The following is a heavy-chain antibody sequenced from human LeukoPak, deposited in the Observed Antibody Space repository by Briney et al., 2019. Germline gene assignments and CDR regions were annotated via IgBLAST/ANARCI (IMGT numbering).Heavy chain of an antibody. D-gene: IGHD3-22*01. Sequence: GGSLRLSCAASGFTFSSYGMYWVRQAPGKGLEWVAVISNDGANKYYADSVKGRFTIFRDDSKNTLFLQMNSLRPEDTAMYYCAKYQGYDSDYMAVWGQGALVTVSS. CDR3: AKYQGYDSDYMAV. V-gene: IGHV3-30*18. CDR2: ISNDGANK. J-gene: IGHJ4*02. CDR1: GFTFSSYG.